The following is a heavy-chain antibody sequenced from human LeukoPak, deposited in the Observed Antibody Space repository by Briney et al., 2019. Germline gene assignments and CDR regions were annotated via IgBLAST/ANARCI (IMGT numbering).Heavy chain of an antibody. D-gene: IGHD3-16*02. CDR2: INHSGSA. CDR1: GGSFSGYY. CDR3: ARGRRYPQT. J-gene: IGHJ5*02. Sequence: SETLSLTCAVYGGSFSGYYWSWIRQPPGKGLEWIGEINHSGSANYNPSLKSRVTISVDTSKNQFSLKLSSVTAADTAVYYCARGRRYPQTWGQGTLVTVSS. V-gene: IGHV4-34*01.